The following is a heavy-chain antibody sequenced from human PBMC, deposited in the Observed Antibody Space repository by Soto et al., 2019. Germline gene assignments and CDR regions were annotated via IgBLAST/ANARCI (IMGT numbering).Heavy chain of an antibody. D-gene: IGHD2-21*01. CDR2: ISYDGSNQ. CDR1: GFTFSDYA. V-gene: IGHV3-30*18. Sequence: GGTLRLSCEVSGFTFSDYAMHWVRQAPGKGLEWVAYISYDGSNQYYPESVKGRFSVYRDNSKNTLYLQMNSLRVEDTAVYYCAKERSVIICFSAFDNWGQGTKVTV. J-gene: IGHJ3*02. CDR3: AKERSVIICFSAFDN.